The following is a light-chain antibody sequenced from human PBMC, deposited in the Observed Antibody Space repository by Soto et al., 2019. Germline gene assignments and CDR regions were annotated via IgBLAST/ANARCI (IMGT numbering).Light chain of an antibody. CDR3: LQEYNYPRT. V-gene: IGKV1-6*01. Sequence: IQLTQSPSSLSASVGDRVTITCRVSQGIRNDLGWYQQKPGKAPKLLIYAASSVQSGVPSRFSGRGSGTDFTLTINGLQTEDFATYYCLQEYNYPRTFGQGNKVHIK. CDR2: AAS. J-gene: IGKJ1*01. CDR1: QGIRND.